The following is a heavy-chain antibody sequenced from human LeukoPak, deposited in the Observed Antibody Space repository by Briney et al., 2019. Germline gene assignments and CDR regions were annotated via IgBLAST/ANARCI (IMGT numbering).Heavy chain of an antibody. J-gene: IGHJ5*02. CDR3: AKAGIAAAGRKYNWFDP. CDR2: ITGSGGTT. V-gene: IGHV3-23*01. D-gene: IGHD6-13*01. CDR1: GFSFSSYG. Sequence: GGSLRLSCAASGFSFSSYGMSWVRQAPGKGLEWISAITGSGGTTYYADSVEGRFTISRDNSKNTLYLQMNSLRAEDTAVYYCAKAGIAAAGRKYNWFDPWGQGTLVTVSS.